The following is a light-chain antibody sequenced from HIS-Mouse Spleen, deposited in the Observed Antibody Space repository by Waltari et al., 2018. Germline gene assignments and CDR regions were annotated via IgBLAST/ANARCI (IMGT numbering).Light chain of an antibody. J-gene: IGLJ3*02. Sequence: QSVLPQPPSASGTPGQRVTTSCSGSSSNIGSNYVYWYQKPPGTAPKLLIYRNNQRPSGVPDRFSGSKSGTSASLAISGLRSEDEADYYCAAWDDSLSGPVFGGGTKLTVL. CDR2: RNN. CDR1: SSNIGSNY. CDR3: AAWDDSLSGPV. V-gene: IGLV1-47*01.